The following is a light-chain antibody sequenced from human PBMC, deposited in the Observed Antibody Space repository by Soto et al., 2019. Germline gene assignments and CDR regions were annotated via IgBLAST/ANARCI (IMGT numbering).Light chain of an antibody. Sequence: QSVLTQPPSVSGAPGQRVTSSCTGSSSNIEAGHAIHWYQHIPGTAPTLRIDGNNKRPLGVPDRFSVSQSGTSASLAITGLQAADEADFYCQSYDTTLSDFVFGTGTKVTVL. CDR1: SSNIEAGHA. CDR3: QSYDTTLSDFV. V-gene: IGLV1-40*01. CDR2: GNN. J-gene: IGLJ1*01.